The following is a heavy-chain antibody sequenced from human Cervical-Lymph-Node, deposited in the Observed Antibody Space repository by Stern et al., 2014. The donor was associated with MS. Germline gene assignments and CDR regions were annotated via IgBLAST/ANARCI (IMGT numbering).Heavy chain of an antibody. J-gene: IGHJ5*01. D-gene: IGHD2-21*02. CDR1: GATFSDHS. CDR2: ILPLFGAA. Sequence: VQLVQSGAEVKRPGSSVTVSCKSSGATFSDHSISWLRRAPGHGLEWVGGILPLFGAADYAQMFQGRVTITADESTTTSYMELSSLRSEDTAMYYCARGAYCGGDCYWGWFDSWGQGTLVTVSS. V-gene: IGHV1-69*01. CDR3: ARGAYCGGDCYWGWFDS.